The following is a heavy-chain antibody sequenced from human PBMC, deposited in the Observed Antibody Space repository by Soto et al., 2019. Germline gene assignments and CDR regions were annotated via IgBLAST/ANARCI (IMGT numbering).Heavy chain of an antibody. CDR3: AVIAVAGTHFDY. Sequence: GKVSCKASGFTFSSSAIQWVRPARGQRLEWIGWIVVGSGNTNYAQKFQERVTITRDMSTSTAYMELSSLRSEDTAVYYCAVIAVAGTHFDYWGQGTLVTVSS. J-gene: IGHJ4*02. CDR2: IVVGSGNT. CDR1: GFTFSSSA. D-gene: IGHD6-19*01. V-gene: IGHV1-58*02.